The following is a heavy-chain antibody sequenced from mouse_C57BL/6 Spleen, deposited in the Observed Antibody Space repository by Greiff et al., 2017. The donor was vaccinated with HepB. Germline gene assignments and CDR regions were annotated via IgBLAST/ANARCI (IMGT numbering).Heavy chain of an antibody. V-gene: IGHV1-42*01. CDR3: ARTYDDYDGRYAMDY. J-gene: IGHJ4*01. CDR1: GYSFTGYY. Sequence: EVQLVESGPELVKPGASVKISCKASGYSFTGYYMNWVKQSPEKSLEWIGEINPSTGGTTYNQKFKAKATLTVDKSSSTAYMQLKSLTSEDSAVYYCARTYDDYDGRYAMDYWGQGTSVTVSS. CDR2: INPSTGGT. D-gene: IGHD2-4*01.